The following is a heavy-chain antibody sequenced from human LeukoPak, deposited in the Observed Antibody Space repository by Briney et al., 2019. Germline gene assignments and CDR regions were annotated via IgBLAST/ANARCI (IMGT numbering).Heavy chain of an antibody. CDR1: GFPFNSYW. CDR2: TRQDGSDK. Sequence: PGGSLRLSCAASGFPFNSYWMSWVRQAPEKGLEWLANTRQDGSDKQYVDSVKGRFTISRDNAKNSLYLQMNSLSAEDTAVYYCARHSRGSSIDDWGQGTLVTVSS. J-gene: IGHJ4*02. V-gene: IGHV3-7*01. CDR3: ARHSRGSSIDD. D-gene: IGHD2-15*01.